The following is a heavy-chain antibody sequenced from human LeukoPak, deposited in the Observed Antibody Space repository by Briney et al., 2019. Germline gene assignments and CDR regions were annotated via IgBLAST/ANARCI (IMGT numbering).Heavy chain of an antibody. V-gene: IGHV1-18*01. Sequence: ASVKVSCKASGYTFTSYGISWVRQAPGRGLEWMGWISAYNGNTNYAQKLQGRVTMTTDTSTSTAYMELRSLRSDDTAVYYCARDIKRYFRPSGAFDIWGQGTMVTVSS. CDR1: GYTFTSYG. CDR3: ARDIKRYFRPSGAFDI. D-gene: IGHD3-9*01. J-gene: IGHJ3*02. CDR2: ISAYNGNT.